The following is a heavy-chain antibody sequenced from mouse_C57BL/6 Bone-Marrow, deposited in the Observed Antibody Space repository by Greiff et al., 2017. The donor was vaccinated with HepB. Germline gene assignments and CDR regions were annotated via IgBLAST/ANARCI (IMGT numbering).Heavy chain of an antibody. CDR1: GYAFSSSW. Sequence: QVQLQQSGPELVKPGASVKISCKASGYAFSSSWMNWVKQRPGKGLEWIGRIYPGDGDTNYNGKFKGKATLTADKSSSTAYMQLSRLTSEDSAVYFCARTTVVFDYWGQGTTLTVSS. D-gene: IGHD1-1*01. CDR2: IYPGDGDT. V-gene: IGHV1-82*01. CDR3: ARTTVVFDY. J-gene: IGHJ2*01.